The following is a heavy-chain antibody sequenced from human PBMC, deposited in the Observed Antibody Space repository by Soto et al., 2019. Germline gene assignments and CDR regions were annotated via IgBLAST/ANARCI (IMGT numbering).Heavy chain of an antibody. CDR2: FDPVDGET. J-gene: IGHJ4*02. D-gene: IGHD7-27*01. Sequence: SVKVSCKVSGYTLTALSMHWVRQAPGKGLELMGGFDPVDGETIYAQKFQVIVTMTEDTSTDTAYMELSSLRSEDTAVYYCATMGNHFWGQGTLGTVSS. CDR1: GYTLTALS. V-gene: IGHV1-24*01. CDR3: ATMGNHF.